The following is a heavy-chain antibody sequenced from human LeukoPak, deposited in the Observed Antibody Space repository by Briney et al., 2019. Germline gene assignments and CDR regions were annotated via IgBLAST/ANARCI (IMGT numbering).Heavy chain of an antibody. Sequence: GGSLRLSCAASGFTCSNAWMSWVRQAPGKGLEWIGRIKSKTDGGTIDYAAPVKGRFTISRDDSKNTLNLQMNSLKTEDTAVYYCVAGTGYSDFDYWGQGTLVTVSS. V-gene: IGHV3-15*01. CDR3: VAGTGYSDFDY. J-gene: IGHJ4*02. CDR1: GFTCSNAW. CDR2: IKSKTDGGTI. D-gene: IGHD3-9*01.